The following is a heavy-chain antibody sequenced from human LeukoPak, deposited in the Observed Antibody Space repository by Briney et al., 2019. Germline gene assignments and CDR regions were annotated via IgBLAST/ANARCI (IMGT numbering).Heavy chain of an antibody. D-gene: IGHD3-16*01. J-gene: IGHJ4*02. V-gene: IGHV3-74*01. CDR3: ARDATRGGDFDY. CDR1: GFTFSNYW. Sequence: GGSLRLSCAASGFTFSNYWMHWVRQAPGKGLVWVSRIDTDGTDGSSTLYADSVKGRFTISRDNAKNTLYLQMNSLGAEDTAVYYCARDATRGGDFDYWGQGTLVTVSS. CDR2: IDTDGTDGSST.